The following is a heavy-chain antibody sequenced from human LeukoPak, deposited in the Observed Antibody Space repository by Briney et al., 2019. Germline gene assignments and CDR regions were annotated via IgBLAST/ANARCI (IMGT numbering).Heavy chain of an antibody. V-gene: IGHV3-74*01. CDR1: GLTFSSHW. CDR3: ARGTAGYHSSYFDY. Sequence: GGSLRLSCAASGLTFSSHWMHWVRQAPGKGLVWVSRINSDGSATAYADSVKGRFTISRDNAENTLYLQMNSLRAEDTAVYYCARGTAGYHSSYFDYWGQGTLVTVSS. J-gene: IGHJ4*02. CDR2: INSDGSAT. D-gene: IGHD3-16*02.